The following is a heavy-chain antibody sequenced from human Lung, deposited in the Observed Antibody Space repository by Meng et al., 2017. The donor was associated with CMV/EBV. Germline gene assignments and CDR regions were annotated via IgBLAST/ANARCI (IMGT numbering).Heavy chain of an antibody. CDR1: GGTFSSYS. V-gene: IGHV1-69*04. Sequence: SXXVSXKASGGTFSSYSFSWVRQAPGQGLEWMGRIIPIFGLANYTQKFQGRVTISADKSTSIVSMELSSLRSEDTAVYYCARDQLLLGGFYYNGMDVWGQGNXVNGAS. CDR2: IIPIFGLA. J-gene: IGHJ6*01. CDR3: ARDQLLLGGFYYNGMDV. D-gene: IGHD3/OR15-3a*01.